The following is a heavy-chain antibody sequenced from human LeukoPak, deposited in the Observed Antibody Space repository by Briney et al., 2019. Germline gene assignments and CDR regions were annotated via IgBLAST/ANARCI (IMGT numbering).Heavy chain of an antibody. D-gene: IGHD3-10*01. CDR2: MYYSGST. J-gene: IGHJ4*02. Sequence: SQTLSLTCTVSGVSISTGVYYWSWVRQHPGKGLEGIGYMYYSGSTYYSPSLKSRVSISVDTSKNQFSLMLTSVTAADTAVYYCARRGAGFGAEFDYWGQGTLVTVPS. CDR1: GVSISTGVYY. V-gene: IGHV4-31*03. CDR3: ARRGAGFGAEFDY.